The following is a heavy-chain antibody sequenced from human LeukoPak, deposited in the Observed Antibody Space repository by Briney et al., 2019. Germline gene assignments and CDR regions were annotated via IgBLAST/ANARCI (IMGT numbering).Heavy chain of an antibody. V-gene: IGHV1-24*01. CDR3: ATAPIFENIVVVPAAFSLDV. CDR1: AYTLTELS. D-gene: IGHD2-2*01. Sequence: ASVKVSFKVSAYTLTELSMHWVRQAPGKGLEWMGGFDPEDGETIYAQKFQGRVTMTEDTSTDTAYMELSTLRSEDTAVYYCATAPIFENIVVVPAAFSLDVWGRGTTVTVSS. J-gene: IGHJ6*04. CDR2: FDPEDGET.